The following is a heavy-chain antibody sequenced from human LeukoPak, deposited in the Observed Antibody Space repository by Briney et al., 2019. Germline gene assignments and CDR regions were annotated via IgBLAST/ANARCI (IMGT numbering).Heavy chain of an antibody. CDR2: IYYSGST. CDR1: GGSISSYY. J-gene: IGHJ5*02. Sequence: SETLSLTCTVSGGSISSYYWSWIRQPPGKGLEWIGSIYYSGSTNYNPSLKSRVTISVDTPKNQFSLKLSSVTAADTAVYYCARGGYCGSGNDFRFDPWGQGTLVTVSS. V-gene: IGHV4-59*01. CDR3: ARGGYCGSGNDFRFDP. D-gene: IGHD3-10*01.